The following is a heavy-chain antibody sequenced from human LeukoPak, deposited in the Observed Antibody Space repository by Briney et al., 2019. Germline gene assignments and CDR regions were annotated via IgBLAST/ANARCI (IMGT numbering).Heavy chain of an antibody. D-gene: IGHD5-18*01. CDR3: ARNSYGNNYVGY. Sequence: PSETLSLTCAVYGGSFSGYYWSWIRQPPGKGLEWIGEINHSGSTNYNPSLKSRVTISVDTSKNQFSLKLSSVTAADTAVYYCARNSYGNNYVGYWGQGTLVTVSS. CDR2: INHSGST. CDR1: GGSFSGYY. V-gene: IGHV4-34*01. J-gene: IGHJ4*02.